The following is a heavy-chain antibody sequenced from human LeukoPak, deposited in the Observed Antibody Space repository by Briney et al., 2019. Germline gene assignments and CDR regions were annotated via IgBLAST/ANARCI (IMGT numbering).Heavy chain of an antibody. J-gene: IGHJ3*02. V-gene: IGHV4-59*01. CDR3: ARGKYYYDSSGYNDAFDI. CDR2: IYYSGST. D-gene: IGHD3-22*01. Sequence: SETLSFTGTVSGGSISSYYWSWLRQPPGQGLVGIGYIYYSGSTNYNPSLKSRVTISVDTSKNQFSLKLSSVTAADTAVYYCARGKYYYDSSGYNDAFDIWGQGTMVTVSS. CDR1: GGSISSYY.